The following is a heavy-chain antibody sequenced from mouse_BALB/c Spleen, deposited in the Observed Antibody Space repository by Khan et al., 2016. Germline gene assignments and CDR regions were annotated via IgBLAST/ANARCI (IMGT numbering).Heavy chain of an antibody. V-gene: IGHV3-6*02. CDR3: ASSWEEWYFDV. Sequence: EVQLQESGPGLVKPSQSLSLTCSVTGYSITSGYYWNWIRQFPGNKLEWMGYISYDGSNNYNPSPKNRISITRDTSKNQFFLKLNSVTTEDKATSYCASSWEEWYFDVWGAGTTVTVSA. J-gene: IGHJ1*01. D-gene: IGHD4-1*01. CDR2: ISYDGSN. CDR1: GYSITSGYY.